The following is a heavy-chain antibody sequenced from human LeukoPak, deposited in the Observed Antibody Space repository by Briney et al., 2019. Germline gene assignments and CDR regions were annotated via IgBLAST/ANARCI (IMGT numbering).Heavy chain of an antibody. D-gene: IGHD3-22*01. Sequence: SQTLSLTCTVSGGSISSGDYYWSWIRQPPGKGLEWIGYIYYSGSTSYNPSLKSRVTILLDTSNNQFSLKLSSVTAADTAVYYCARSYDSRGYYYYGMDVWGQGTTVTVSS. V-gene: IGHV4-30-4*01. CDR3: ARSYDSRGYYYYGMDV. CDR2: IYYSGST. CDR1: GGSISSGDYY. J-gene: IGHJ6*02.